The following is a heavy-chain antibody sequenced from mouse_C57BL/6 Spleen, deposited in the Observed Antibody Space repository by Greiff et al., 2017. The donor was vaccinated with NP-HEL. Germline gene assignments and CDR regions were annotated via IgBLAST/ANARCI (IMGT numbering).Heavy chain of an antibody. Sequence: QVQLQQPGAELVKPGASVKMSCKASGYTFTSYWITWVKQRPGQGLEWIGDIYPGSGSTNYNEQFKSKATLTVDTSASTAYMQLSSLTSEDSAVYYCATRPYDYDGFDYWGQGTTLTVSS. CDR2: IYPGSGST. D-gene: IGHD2-4*01. J-gene: IGHJ2*01. CDR3: ATRPYDYDGFDY. CDR1: GYTFTSYW. V-gene: IGHV1-55*01.